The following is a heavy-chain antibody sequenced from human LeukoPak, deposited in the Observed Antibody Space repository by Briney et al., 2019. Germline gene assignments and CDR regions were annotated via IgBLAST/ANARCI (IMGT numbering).Heavy chain of an antibody. CDR2: IIPILGIA. CDR3: ARGLRLGELSLYPPRLYP. Sequence: SVKVSCKASGGTFSSYAISWVRQAPGQGLEWMGRIIPILGIANYAQKFQGRVTITADKSTSTAYMELSSLRSEDTAVYYCARGLRLGELSLYPPRLYPWGQGTLVTVSS. J-gene: IGHJ5*02. V-gene: IGHV1-69*04. CDR1: GGTFSSYA. D-gene: IGHD3-16*02.